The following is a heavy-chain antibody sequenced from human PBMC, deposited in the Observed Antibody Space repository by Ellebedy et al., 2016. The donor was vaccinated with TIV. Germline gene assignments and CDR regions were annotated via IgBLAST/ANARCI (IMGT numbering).Heavy chain of an antibody. CDR2: IIAIFGTV. Sequence: ASVKVSCKASGYTFTTYFMHWVRQAPGQGLEWMGGIIAIFGTVDNAQKFQGRVSMTTDTSTSTAYMELRSLRYDDTALYYCARDLVHFESRGYYSEYWGQGTLVTVSS. CDR1: GYTFTTYF. J-gene: IGHJ4*02. CDR3: ARDLVHFESRGYYSEY. V-gene: IGHV1-18*04. D-gene: IGHD3-22*01.